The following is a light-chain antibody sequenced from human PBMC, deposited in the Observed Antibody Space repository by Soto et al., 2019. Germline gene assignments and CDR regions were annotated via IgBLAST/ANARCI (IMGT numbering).Light chain of an antibody. CDR3: QVWDSSTVV. V-gene: IGLV3-9*01. CDR2: RDT. Sequence: SYELTQPLSVSVALGQTARITCGGNNIGSKNVHWYQLNPGQAPVLDIYRDTNRPSGIPERFSGSNSGNTATLAISRAQAGDDADYYCQVWDSSTVVFGGGTKLAVL. CDR1: NIGSKN. J-gene: IGLJ2*01.